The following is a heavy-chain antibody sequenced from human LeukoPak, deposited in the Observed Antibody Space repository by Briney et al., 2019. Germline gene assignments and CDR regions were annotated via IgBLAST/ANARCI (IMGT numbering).Heavy chain of an antibody. J-gene: IGHJ4*02. V-gene: IGHV1-69*13. CDR3: ARDSDGGPSLFDY. CDR2: IIPIFGTA. D-gene: IGHD6-25*01. CDR1: GYTFTSYG. Sequence: ASVKVSCKASGYTFTSYGISWVRQAPGQGLEWMGGIIPIFGTANYAQKFQGRVTITADESTSTAYMELSSLRSEDTAVYYCARDSDGGPSLFDYWGQGTLVTVSS.